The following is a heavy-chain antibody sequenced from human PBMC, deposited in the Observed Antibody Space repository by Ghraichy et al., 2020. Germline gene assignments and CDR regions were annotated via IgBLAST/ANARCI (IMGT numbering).Heavy chain of an antibody. J-gene: IGHJ4*02. Sequence: LSLTCVGSKFTFNTYGMHWVRQGPGKGLEWVAGTSYDGGYKAYADSVKVRFTISRDNAKNTLYLQMNALTTEDTALYFCAREDIGLQSGFDYWGLGTLVTVSS. CDR1: KFTFNTYG. D-gene: IGHD5-12*01. CDR2: TSYDGGYK. CDR3: AREDIGLQSGFDY. V-gene: IGHV3-30*03.